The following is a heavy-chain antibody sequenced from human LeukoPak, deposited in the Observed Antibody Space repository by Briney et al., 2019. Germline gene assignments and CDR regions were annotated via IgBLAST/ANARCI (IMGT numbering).Heavy chain of an antibody. V-gene: IGHV1-3*01. CDR2: INAGNGNT. Sequence: GSVTVSCKASGYTFTSYAMHGVRQAPGQRGEWMGWINAGNGNTKYSQKFQGRVTITSDTSASTAYLELSSLRSEDTAVYYCATTKDVPIIVLAPFDYWGQGTLVTVSS. CDR1: GYTFTSYA. D-gene: IGHD3-22*01. CDR3: ATTKDVPIIVLAPFDY. J-gene: IGHJ4*02.